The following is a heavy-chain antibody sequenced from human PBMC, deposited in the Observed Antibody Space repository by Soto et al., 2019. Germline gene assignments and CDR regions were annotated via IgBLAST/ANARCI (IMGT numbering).Heavy chain of an antibody. D-gene: IGHD6-25*01. J-gene: IGHJ6*02. CDR2: ISYDGSNK. CDR3: AKDRRPNSYYGMDV. CDR1: GFTFSSYG. V-gene: IGHV3-30*18. Sequence: GGSLRLSCAASGFTFSSYGMHWVRQAPGKGLEWVAVISYDGSNKYYADSVKGRFTISRDNSKNTLYLQINSLRAEDTAVYYCAKDRRPNSYYGMDVWGQGTTVTVSS.